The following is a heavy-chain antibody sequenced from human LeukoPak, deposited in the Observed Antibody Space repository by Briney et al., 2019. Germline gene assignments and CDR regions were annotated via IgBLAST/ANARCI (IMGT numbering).Heavy chain of an antibody. D-gene: IGHD3-22*01. V-gene: IGHV3-23*01. CDR2: ISGSGGST. CDR1: GFTFSSYA. J-gene: IGHJ4*02. CDR3: AKDITMIVVAYGSDY. Sequence: GGSLSLSCAASGFTFSSYAMSWVRQAPGKGLEWVSAISGSGGSTYYADSVKGRFTISRDNSKNTLYLQMNSLRAEDTAVYYCAKDITMIVVAYGSDYWGQGTLVTVSS.